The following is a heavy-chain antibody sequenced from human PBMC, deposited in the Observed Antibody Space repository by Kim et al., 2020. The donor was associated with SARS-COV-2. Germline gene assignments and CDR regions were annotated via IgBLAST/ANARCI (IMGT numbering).Heavy chain of an antibody. Sequence: YEAGSVKGRFTLSRENAKNSLYLQMNSLRAGDTAVYYCARRASGSPALDFWGQGTLVTVSS. V-gene: IGHV3-13*01. J-gene: IGHJ4*02. D-gene: IGHD1-26*01. CDR3: ARRASGSPALDF.